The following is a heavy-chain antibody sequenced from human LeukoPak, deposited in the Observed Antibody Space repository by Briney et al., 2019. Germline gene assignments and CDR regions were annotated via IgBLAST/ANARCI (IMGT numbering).Heavy chain of an antibody. CDR2: INWNGGST. Sequence: RTGGSLRLSCAASGFTFDDYGMSWVRQAPGKGLEWVSGINWNGGSTGCADSVKGRFTISRDNAKNSLYLQMNSLRAEDTALYYCARLVWSGSYYFDYWGQGTLVTVSS. V-gene: IGHV3-20*04. CDR1: GFTFDDYG. D-gene: IGHD1-26*01. J-gene: IGHJ4*02. CDR3: ARLVWSGSYYFDY.